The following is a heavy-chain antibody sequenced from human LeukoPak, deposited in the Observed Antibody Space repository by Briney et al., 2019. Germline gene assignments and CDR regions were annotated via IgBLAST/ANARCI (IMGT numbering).Heavy chain of an antibody. Sequence: ASVKVSCKASGYTFTSYDINWVRQATGQGLEWMGWMNPNSGNTGYAQKFQGRVTITRNTSISTAYMELSSLRSEDTAVYYCARGAARQARYMGRITTNNWFDPWGQGTLVTVSS. J-gene: IGHJ5*02. CDR3: ARGAARQARYMGRITTNNWFDP. D-gene: IGHD3-3*01. V-gene: IGHV1-8*03. CDR1: GYTFTSYD. CDR2: MNPNSGNT.